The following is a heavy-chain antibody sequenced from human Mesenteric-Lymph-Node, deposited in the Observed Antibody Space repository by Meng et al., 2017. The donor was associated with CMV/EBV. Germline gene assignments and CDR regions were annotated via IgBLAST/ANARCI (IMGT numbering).Heavy chain of an antibody. J-gene: IGHJ6*02. Sequence: GESLKISCAASGFIFSDYYMSWIRQAPGKGLEWVSYISTSGSTKYYADSVKGRFTISRDNAKSALFLQMNSLRAEDTAVYYCARGDNWKLTVYAGMDVWGLGTTVTVSS. CDR1: GFIFSDYY. CDR3: ARGDNWKLTVYAGMDV. V-gene: IGHV3-11*01. CDR2: ISTSGSTK. D-gene: IGHD1-20*01.